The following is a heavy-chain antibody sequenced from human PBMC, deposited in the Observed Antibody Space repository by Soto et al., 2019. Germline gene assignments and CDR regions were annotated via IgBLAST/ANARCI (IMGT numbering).Heavy chain of an antibody. CDR1: GFTFSSYA. Sequence: GGSLRLSCAASGFTFSSYAMSWVRQAPGKGLEWVSGISGSGGSTYYADSVKGRFSISRDNSKNTLYLQMNSLRAEDTAVYYCAKDRGVVVPPHPGNWFDPWGQGTLVTVSS. J-gene: IGHJ5*02. V-gene: IGHV3-23*01. CDR3: AKDRGVVVPPHPGNWFDP. D-gene: IGHD2-2*01. CDR2: ISGSGGST.